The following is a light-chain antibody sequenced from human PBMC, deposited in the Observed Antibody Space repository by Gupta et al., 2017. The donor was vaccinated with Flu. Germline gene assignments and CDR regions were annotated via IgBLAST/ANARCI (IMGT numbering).Light chain of an antibody. CDR1: QSVGIIY. Sequence: EIVLTQSPGTLSLSPGERATLSCRASQSVGIIYLAWYQQKPGQAPRLLIYGASSRPTGIRDRFSGSVSGSGTDFTLTINRLEPEDFAVYYCQQFESAPFTFGGGTKVEI. J-gene: IGKJ4*01. V-gene: IGKV3-20*01. CDR3: QQFESAPFT. CDR2: GAS.